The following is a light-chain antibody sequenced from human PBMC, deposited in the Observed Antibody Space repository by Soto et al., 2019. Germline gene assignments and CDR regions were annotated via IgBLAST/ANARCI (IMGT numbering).Light chain of an antibody. J-gene: IGKJ1*01. CDR1: QSVSSN. V-gene: IGKV3-15*01. CDR3: QQYNNWPRT. CDR2: GAS. Sequence: EIGVSQTPASVSVCAGERATLSAGASQSVSSNLAWYQQKPGQAPRLLIYGASTRATGIPARFSGSGSGTEFTLTTGSLPSEDFAVYYCQQYNNWPRTFGQGTKVDI.